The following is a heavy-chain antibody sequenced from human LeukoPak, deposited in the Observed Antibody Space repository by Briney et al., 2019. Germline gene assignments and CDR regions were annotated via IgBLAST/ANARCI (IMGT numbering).Heavy chain of an antibody. V-gene: IGHV3-11*01. Sequence: GGSLRLSCAASGFTFSDYYMSWIRQAPGKGLEWVSYISSSGSTIYYADSVKGRFTISRDNAKNSLYLQMNSLRAEDTAVYYCARDPTVYDKLSFDYWGQGTLVTVSS. CDR1: GFTFSDYY. D-gene: IGHD5/OR15-5a*01. J-gene: IGHJ4*02. CDR3: ARDPTVYDKLSFDY. CDR2: ISSSGSTI.